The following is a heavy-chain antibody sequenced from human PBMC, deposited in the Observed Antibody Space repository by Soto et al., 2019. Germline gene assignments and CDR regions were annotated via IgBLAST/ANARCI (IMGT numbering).Heavy chain of an antibody. CDR3: AKGLRLGELSLHSAPDYYYYYGMGV. V-gene: IGHV3-23*01. CDR2: LYGSGDIT. D-gene: IGHD3-16*02. CDR1: GFTFSSYA. J-gene: IGHJ6*02. Sequence: GGSLRLSCAASGFTFSSYAMTWIRQAPGKGLEWVSGLYGSGDITFYADSVRGRFTVSRDNSKNTLSLQMNSLRAEDTAVYYCAKGLRLGELSLHSAPDYYYYYGMGVWGQGTTVTVSS.